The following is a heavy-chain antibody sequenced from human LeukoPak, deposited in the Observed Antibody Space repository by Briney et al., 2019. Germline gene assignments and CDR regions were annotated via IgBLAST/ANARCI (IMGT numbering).Heavy chain of an antibody. J-gene: IGHJ4*02. D-gene: IGHD1-1*01. V-gene: IGHV4-59*01. CDR2: IYYSGGT. CDR3: ARVQRPLDGADY. Sequence: KPSETLSLTCTVSGGSISSYYWSWIRQPPGKGLEWIGYIYYSGGTYYNPSLKSRVTISVDTSKNLFSLKLSSVTAADTAVYYCARVQRPLDGADYWGQGTLVTVSS. CDR1: GGSISSYY.